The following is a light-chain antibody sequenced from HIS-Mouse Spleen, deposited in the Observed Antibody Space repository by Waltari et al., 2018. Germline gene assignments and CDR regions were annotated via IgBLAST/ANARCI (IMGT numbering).Light chain of an antibody. J-gene: IGKJ5*01. CDR3: QLRSNWAIT. Sequence: EIVFTQSPATLSSSPGERATLSCMASQSVSSYLAWYQQKPGQAPRLLIYDASNRATGIPARFSGSGSGTDFTLTISSLVPEDFAVYYCQLRSNWAITFGQGTRLEIK. CDR1: QSVSSY. V-gene: IGKV3-11*01. CDR2: DAS.